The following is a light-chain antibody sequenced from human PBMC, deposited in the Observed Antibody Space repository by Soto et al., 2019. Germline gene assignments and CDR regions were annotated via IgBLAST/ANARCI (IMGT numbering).Light chain of an antibody. CDR2: EVS. V-gene: IGLV2-23*02. CDR3: CSYAGSSIVV. CDR1: SSDVGSYNL. J-gene: IGLJ2*01. Sequence: QSALTQPASVSGSPGQSITISCTGTSSDVGSYNLVSWYQQHPGKAPKLMIYEVSKRPSGVSNRLSGSKSGNTASVTISGLQAEDEADYYCCSYAGSSIVVFGGGTKLTVL.